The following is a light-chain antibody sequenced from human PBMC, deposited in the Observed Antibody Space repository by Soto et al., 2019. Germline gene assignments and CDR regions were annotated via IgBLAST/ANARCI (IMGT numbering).Light chain of an antibody. CDR1: QSISTN. J-gene: IGKJ5*01. CDR3: QQYDNWPPIT. CDR2: GAS. Sequence: EIVMTQSPATLSVSPGDGATLSCRASQSISTNLAWYQQKPGQAPRLLIYGASTRAAGIPARFRGSRSGTEFTLTISRLLSEDFAVYYCQQYDNWPPITFGQGTRLEI. V-gene: IGKV3-15*01.